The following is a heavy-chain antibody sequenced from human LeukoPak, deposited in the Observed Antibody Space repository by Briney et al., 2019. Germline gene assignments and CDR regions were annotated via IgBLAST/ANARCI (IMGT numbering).Heavy chain of an antibody. Sequence: PSQTLSLTCTVSGGSISSGSYYWRWLRQPAGTGLEWIGRVYTSGSTNYNPSLKSRVTISVDTSKNQFSLKLSSVTAADTAVYYCARQYVDILTGYHRGELYWYFDLWGRGTLVTVSS. D-gene: IGHD3-9*01. CDR2: VYTSGST. J-gene: IGHJ2*01. CDR3: ARQYVDILTGYHRGELYWYFDL. V-gene: IGHV4-61*02. CDR1: GGSISSGSYY.